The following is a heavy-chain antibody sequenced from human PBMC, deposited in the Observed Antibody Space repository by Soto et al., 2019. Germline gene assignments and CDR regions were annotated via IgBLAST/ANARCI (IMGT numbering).Heavy chain of an antibody. CDR1: GGSFSCYY. D-gene: IGHD6-13*01. CDR2: INHSGST. J-gene: IGHJ4*02. V-gene: IGHV4-34*01. CDR3: ARGITMYSSSWYVGLDY. Sequence: SETLSLTCAVYGGSFSCYYWSWIRQPPGKGLEWIGEINHSGSTNYNPSLKSRVTISVDTSKNQFSLKLSSVTAADTAVYYCARGITMYSSSWYVGLDYWGQGTLVTVSS.